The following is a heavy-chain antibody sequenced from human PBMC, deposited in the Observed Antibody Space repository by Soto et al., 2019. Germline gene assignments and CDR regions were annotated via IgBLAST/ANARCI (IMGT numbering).Heavy chain of an antibody. CDR2: IYYSGST. CDR3: ARHATTVSTTAIDY. V-gene: IGHV4-59*08. D-gene: IGHD4-17*01. CDR1: GGSISSYY. J-gene: IGHJ4*02. Sequence: PSETLSLTCTVSGGSISSYYWSWIRQPPGKGLEWIGYIYYSGSTNYSPSLKSRVTISVDTSKNQFSLKLSSVTVADTAVYYCARHATTVSTTAIDYWGQGTLVTVSS.